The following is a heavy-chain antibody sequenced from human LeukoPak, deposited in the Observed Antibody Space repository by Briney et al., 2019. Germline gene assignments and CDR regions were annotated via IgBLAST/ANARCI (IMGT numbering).Heavy chain of an antibody. CDR1: GYNLTSYD. J-gene: IGHJ6*03. V-gene: IGHV1-8*01. D-gene: IGHD6-19*01. Sequence: GASVKVSCKASGYNLTSYDINWVRQATGQGLEWMGWMNPNSGNIGYAQKLQGRVTMTWNTSIRTAYMELSSLRSEDTAVYYCARTPMYSSNYYHMDVWGKGTTVTVSS. CDR3: ARTPMYSSNYYHMDV. CDR2: MNPNSGNI.